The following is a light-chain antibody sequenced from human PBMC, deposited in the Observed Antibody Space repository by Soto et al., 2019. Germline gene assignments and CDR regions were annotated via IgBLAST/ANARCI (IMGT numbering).Light chain of an antibody. Sequence: DIQMTQSPSTLSASIGDRVTITCRASQSISSWLAWYQQKPGKAPKLLIYRASSLESGVPSRFSGSGSGTEFTLTISSLQPDDSATYYCQQYNSYRTFDQGTKVEIK. J-gene: IGKJ1*01. CDR1: QSISSW. V-gene: IGKV1-5*03. CDR3: QQYNSYRT. CDR2: RAS.